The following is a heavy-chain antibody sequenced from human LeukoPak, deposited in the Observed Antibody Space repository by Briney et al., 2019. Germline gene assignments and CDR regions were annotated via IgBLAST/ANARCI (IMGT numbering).Heavy chain of an antibody. CDR3: AKANGSGMYYYYGMDV. J-gene: IGHJ6*02. Sequence: GGSLRLSCAASGFTFSSYAMSWVRQAPGKGLEWVSAISGSGGSTYYADSVKGRFTISRGNSKNTLYLQMNSLRAEDTAVYYCAKANGSGMYYYYGMDVWGQGTTVTVSS. CDR2: ISGSGGST. CDR1: GFTFSSYA. V-gene: IGHV3-23*01. D-gene: IGHD3-10*01.